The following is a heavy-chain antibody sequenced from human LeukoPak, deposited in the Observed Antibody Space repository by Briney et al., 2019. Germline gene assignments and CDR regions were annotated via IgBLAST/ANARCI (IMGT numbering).Heavy chain of an antibody. D-gene: IGHD4-17*01. CDR3: ARSPDYGDYVARFDP. V-gene: IGHV1-18*01. CDR1: GYTFTSYG. CDR2: ISAYNGNT. Sequence: ASVKVSCKASGYTFTSYGISWVRQAPGQGLEWMEWISAYNGNTNYAQKLQGRVTMTTDTSTSTAYMELRSLRSDDTAVYYCARSPDYGDYVARFDPWGQGTLVTVSS. J-gene: IGHJ5*02.